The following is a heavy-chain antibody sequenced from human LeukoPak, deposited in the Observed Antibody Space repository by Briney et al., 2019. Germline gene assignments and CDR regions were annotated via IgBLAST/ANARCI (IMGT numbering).Heavy chain of an antibody. D-gene: IGHD6-13*01. CDR2: ISGSGGST. CDR3: AKGIRYSSSWYEDYYYYMDV. V-gene: IGHV3-23*01. J-gene: IGHJ6*03. Sequence: GGSLRLSCAASGFTFSSYAMSWVRQAPGKGLEWVSAISGSGGSTYYADSVKGRFTISRDNSKNTLYLQMNSLRAEDTAVYYCAKGIRYSSSWYEDYYYYMDVWGKGTTVTVSS. CDR1: GFTFSSYA.